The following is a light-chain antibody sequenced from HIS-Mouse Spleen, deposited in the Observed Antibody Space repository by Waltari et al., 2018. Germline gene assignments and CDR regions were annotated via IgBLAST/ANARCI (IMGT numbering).Light chain of an antibody. Sequence: QSALTQPASVSGSPGQSITISCPGTSSDVGGYNYVSRYQQHPGKAPQLMIYDVSNRPSGVSNRFSGSKSGNTASLTISGLQAEDEADYYCSSYTSSSTLWVFGGGTKLTVL. V-gene: IGLV2-14*03. J-gene: IGLJ3*02. CDR2: DVS. CDR1: SSDVGGYNY. CDR3: SSYTSSSTLWV.